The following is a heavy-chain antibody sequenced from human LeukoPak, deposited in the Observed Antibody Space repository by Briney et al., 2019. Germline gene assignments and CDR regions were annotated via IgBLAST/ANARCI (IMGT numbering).Heavy chain of an antibody. V-gene: IGHV4-61*05. D-gene: IGHD6-6*01. CDR3: ARAGSSSEDYYYYYMDV. J-gene: IGHJ6*03. CDR2: IYYSGST. CDR1: GGSISSSSYY. Sequence: SETLSLTCTVSGGSISSSSYYWGWIRQPPGKGLEWIGYIYYSGSTNYNPSLKSRVTISVDTSKNQFSLKLSSVTAADTAVYYCARAGSSSEDYYYYYMDVWGKGTTVTVSS.